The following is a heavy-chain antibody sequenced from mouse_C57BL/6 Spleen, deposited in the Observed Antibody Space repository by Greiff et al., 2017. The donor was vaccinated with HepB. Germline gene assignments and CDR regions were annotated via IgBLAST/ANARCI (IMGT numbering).Heavy chain of an antibody. CDR3: ARRSSNYAYYYAMDY. J-gene: IGHJ4*01. V-gene: IGHV1-53*01. CDR2: INPSNGGT. CDR1: GYTFTSYW. D-gene: IGHD2-5*01. Sequence: QVQLQQPGTELVKPGASVKLSCKASGYTFTSYWMHWVKQRPGQGLEWIGNINPSNGGTNHNEKFKSKATLTVDKSSSTAYMQLSSLTSEDSAVYYCARRSSNYAYYYAMDYWGQGTSVTVSS.